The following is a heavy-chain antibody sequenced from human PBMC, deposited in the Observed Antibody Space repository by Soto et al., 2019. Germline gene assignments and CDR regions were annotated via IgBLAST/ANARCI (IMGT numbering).Heavy chain of an antibody. J-gene: IGHJ6*02. Sequence: EVQVVESGGGLVQPGGSLSLSCAASGFSISTFWMTWVRQAPGKGLEWVANINQDGSEKNYVDSVKGRFTISRDNVKNSLDLQMNSLRAEDTAVYHGARVWGGAEGLDVWGQGTTVTVSS. D-gene: IGHD7-27*01. V-gene: IGHV3-7*01. CDR3: ARVWGGAEGLDV. CDR2: INQDGSEK. CDR1: GFSISTFW.